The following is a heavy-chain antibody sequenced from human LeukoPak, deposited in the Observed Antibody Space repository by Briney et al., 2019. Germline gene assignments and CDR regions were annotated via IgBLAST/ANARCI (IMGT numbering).Heavy chain of an antibody. J-gene: IGHJ4*02. CDR3: ARQNTGSFDY. CDR2: IHYSGTT. Sequence: SGTLSLTCTVSGGSISSTTYYWGWIRQPPGKGLEWIGSIHYSGTTHYNPSLKSRVTISIDTSRNQFSLKLTSVTAADTAVYSCARQNTGSFDYWGQGTLVTVSS. D-gene: IGHD7-27*01. CDR1: GGSISSTTYY. V-gene: IGHV4-39*01.